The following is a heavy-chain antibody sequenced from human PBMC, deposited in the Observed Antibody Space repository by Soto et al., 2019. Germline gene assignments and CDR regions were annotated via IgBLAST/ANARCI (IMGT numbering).Heavy chain of an antibody. CDR2: IYYSGST. J-gene: IGHJ4*02. D-gene: IGHD3-3*01. V-gene: IGHV4-59*02. CDR3: ARRGSAYDFWSGEHFDY. Sequence: SDTLSLTCTVSGGSVSSYYWSWIRQPPGKGLEWIGYIYYSGSTNYNPSLKSRVTISVDTSKNQFSLKLSSVTAADTAVYYCARRGSAYDFWSGEHFDYWGQGTLVTVSS. CDR1: GGSVSSYY.